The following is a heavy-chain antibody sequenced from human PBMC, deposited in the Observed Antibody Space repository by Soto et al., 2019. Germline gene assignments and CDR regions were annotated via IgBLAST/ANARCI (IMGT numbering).Heavy chain of an antibody. CDR2: TSSSGRTA. CDR3: AKGLTSGTYSKREVFDY. CDR1: GFTFDTYA. V-gene: IGHV3-23*01. Sequence: EVQLLESGGGLVQPGGSLRLSCAVSGFTFDTYAMSWVRQAPGKGLEWVSGTSSSGRTAYYADSVRGRFTISRDNSKNTLFLQLNSLRAEDTAVYYCAKGLTSGTYSKREVFDYWGQGTLVTVSS. D-gene: IGHD3-10*01. J-gene: IGHJ4*02.